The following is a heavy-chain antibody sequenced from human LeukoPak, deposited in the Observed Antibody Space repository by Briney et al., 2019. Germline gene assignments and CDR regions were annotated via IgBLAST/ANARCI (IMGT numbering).Heavy chain of an antibody. D-gene: IGHD5-24*01. CDR3: ARRIRDGYTKANYFDY. Sequence: GGSLRLSCAASGFTVSSNYMSWVRQAPGKGLEWVSVIYSGGSTCYADSVKGRFTISRDNSKNTLYLQMNSLRAEDTAVYYCARRIRDGYTKANYFDYWGQGTLVTVSS. V-gene: IGHV3-53*01. J-gene: IGHJ4*02. CDR1: GFTVSSNY. CDR2: IYSGGST.